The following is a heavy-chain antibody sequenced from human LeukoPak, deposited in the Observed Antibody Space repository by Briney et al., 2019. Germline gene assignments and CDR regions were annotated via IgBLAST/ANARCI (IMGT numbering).Heavy chain of an antibody. CDR2: VYHSGST. V-gene: IGHV4-4*02. CDR1: GGSISSGNW. J-gene: IGHJ4*02. Sequence: SETLSLTCAVSGGSISSGNWWSWVRQPPGKGLEWIGEVYHSGSTNYNPSLKSRVTMSVDKSKNQFSLKLSSMTAADTAVYYCASGYSSGWYLGRLDYWGQGTLVTVSS. D-gene: IGHD6-19*01. CDR3: ASGYSSGWYLGRLDY.